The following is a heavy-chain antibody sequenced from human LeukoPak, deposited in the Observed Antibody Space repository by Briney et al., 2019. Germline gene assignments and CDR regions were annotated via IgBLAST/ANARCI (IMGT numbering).Heavy chain of an antibody. D-gene: IGHD2-2*01. V-gene: IGHV3-30*04. CDR2: ISYDGSNK. CDR3: ARSVGYCSSTSCYGEYYYYYMDV. Sequence: GGSLRLSCAASGFTFSSYAMHWVRQAPGKGLEWVAVISYDGSNKYYADSVKGRFTISRDNSKNTLYLQMNSLRSEDTAVYYCARSVGYCSSTSCYGEYYYYYMDVWGKGTTVTVSS. CDR1: GFTFSSYA. J-gene: IGHJ6*03.